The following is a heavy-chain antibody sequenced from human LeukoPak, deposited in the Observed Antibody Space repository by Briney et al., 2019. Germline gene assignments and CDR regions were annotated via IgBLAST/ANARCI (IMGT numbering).Heavy chain of an antibody. Sequence: PGGSLRLSCAASGFTFDDYGMSWVRQAPGKGLEWVANIKQDGSEKYYVDSVKGRFTISRDNAKNSLYLQMNSLRAEDTAVYYCEVDGYWGQGTLVTVSS. CDR2: IKQDGSEK. J-gene: IGHJ4*02. V-gene: IGHV3-7*01. CDR3: EVDGY. CDR1: GFTFDDYG. D-gene: IGHD5-12*01.